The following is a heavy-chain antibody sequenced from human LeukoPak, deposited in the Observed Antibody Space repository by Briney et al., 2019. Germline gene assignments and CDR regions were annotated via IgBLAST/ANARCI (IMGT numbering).Heavy chain of an antibody. D-gene: IGHD3-3*01. CDR2: IIDTGST. Sequence: PSETLSLTCAVYGGSFSGYYWSWIRQPPGKGLEWIGEIIDTGSTKYNSSLKSRVTISVDTSKNQFSLSLDSVTAAGTAVYYCARGLASGYPPIPFDYWGQGTLVTVSS. CDR3: ARGLASGYPPIPFDY. J-gene: IGHJ4*02. CDR1: GGSFSGYY. V-gene: IGHV4-34*12.